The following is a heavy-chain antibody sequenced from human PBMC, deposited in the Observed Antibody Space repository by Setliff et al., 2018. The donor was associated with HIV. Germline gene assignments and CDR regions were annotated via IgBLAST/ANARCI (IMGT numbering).Heavy chain of an antibody. V-gene: IGHV4-31*03. J-gene: IGHJ5*02. D-gene: IGHD3-22*01. CDR1: GGSISRSSYF. CDR3: ARVLAYYSENTDYSSGSAGFDP. CDR2: IYYNGRVSYSEKT. Sequence: PSETLSLTCTVSGGSISRSSYFWTWLRQRPGQGLEWIGYIYYNGRVSYSEKTYYSKSLKSRVTISVDTSKNQFSLKLSFATAADTAVYYCARVLAYYSENTDYSSGSAGFDPWGPGTLVTVSS.